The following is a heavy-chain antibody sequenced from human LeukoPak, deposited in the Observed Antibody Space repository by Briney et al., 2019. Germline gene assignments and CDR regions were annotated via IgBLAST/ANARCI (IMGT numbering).Heavy chain of an antibody. Sequence: PSETLSLTCTVSGGSISSYYWSWIRQPPGKGLEWIGYIYYSGSTNYNPSLKSRVTISVDTSKNQFSLKLSSVTAADTAVYYCARAFLGIAVAGTSAYWGQGTLVTVSS. V-gene: IGHV4-59*08. J-gene: IGHJ4*02. CDR2: IYYSGST. CDR3: ARAFLGIAVAGTSAY. D-gene: IGHD6-19*01. CDR1: GGSISSYY.